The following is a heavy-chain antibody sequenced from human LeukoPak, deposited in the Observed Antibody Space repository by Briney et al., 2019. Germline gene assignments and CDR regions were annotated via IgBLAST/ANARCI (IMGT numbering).Heavy chain of an antibody. Sequence: KFQGRVTITRDTSASTAYMELSSLRSEDTAVYYCAREYKVGATFDYWGQGTLVTVSS. J-gene: IGHJ4*02. CDR3: AREYKVGATFDY. V-gene: IGHV1-3*01. D-gene: IGHD1-26*01.